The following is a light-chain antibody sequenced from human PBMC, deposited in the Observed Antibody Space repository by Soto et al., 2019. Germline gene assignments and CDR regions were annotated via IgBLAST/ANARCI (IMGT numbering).Light chain of an antibody. CDR3: QQRNSYPIT. CDR2: TAS. CDR1: QGISSY. J-gene: IGKJ5*01. V-gene: IGKV1-9*01. Sequence: DIQLTQSPSFLSASVGDRVTITCRASQGISSYLAWYQQKPGKAPNLLIHTASTLQSGVPSRFSGSGSGTEFTLTISSLQPEDFATYCCQQRNSYPITFGQGTRLEIK.